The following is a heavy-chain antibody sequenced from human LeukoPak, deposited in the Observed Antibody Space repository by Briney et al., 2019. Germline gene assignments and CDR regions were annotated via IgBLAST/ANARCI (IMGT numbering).Heavy chain of an antibody. J-gene: IGHJ3*02. CDR2: INHSGST. V-gene: IGHV4-34*01. D-gene: IGHD6-25*01. CDR1: GGSFSGYY. Sequence: SETLSLTCAVYGGSFSGYYWSWIRQPPGKGLEWIGEINHSGSTNYNPSLKSRVTISVDTSKNQFSLKLSSVTAADTAVYYCARGQTAAPGIWGQGTMVTVSS. CDR3: ARGQTAAPGI.